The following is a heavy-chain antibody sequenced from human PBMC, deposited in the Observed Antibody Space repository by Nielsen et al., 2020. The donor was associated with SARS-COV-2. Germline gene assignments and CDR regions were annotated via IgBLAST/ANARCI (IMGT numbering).Heavy chain of an antibody. D-gene: IGHD3-16*01. CDR3: ARDNSWGNYFDY. V-gene: IGHV3-30*04. Sequence: GSLRLSCAASGFTFSSYAMHWVRQAPGKGLEWVAVISYDGSEKYYADSVKGRFSISRDKSKNTLYLQMSSLRAEDTAVYYCARDNSWGNYFDYWGQGTLVTVSS. CDR1: GFTFSSYA. J-gene: IGHJ4*02. CDR2: ISYDGSEK.